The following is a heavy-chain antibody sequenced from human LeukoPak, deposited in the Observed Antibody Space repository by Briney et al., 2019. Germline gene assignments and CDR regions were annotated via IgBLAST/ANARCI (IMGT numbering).Heavy chain of an antibody. CDR2: IWYDGSNI. J-gene: IGHJ4*02. CDR3: ARARNDYDSNGFSVLDY. CDR1: GISFSSHG. Sequence: GTSLRLSCAASGISFSSHGMHWVRQAPGKGLEWVAVIWYDGSNIYYADSVKGRFTISRDNSKNTLYLQMNSLRAEDTALYYCARARNDYDSNGFSVLDYWGQGTLVTVSS. D-gene: IGHD3-22*01. V-gene: IGHV3-33*01.